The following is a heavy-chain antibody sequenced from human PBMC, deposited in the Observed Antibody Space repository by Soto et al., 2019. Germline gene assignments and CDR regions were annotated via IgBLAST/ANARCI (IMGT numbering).Heavy chain of an antibody. CDR3: ATWLLREHAFDV. J-gene: IGHJ3*01. CDR1: GFTVNGKKY. D-gene: IGHD1-26*01. V-gene: IGHV3-53*01. Sequence: GGSLRLSCAVSGFTVNGKKYVTWVRQAPGKGLEWLSALYIADGTYYADSVKGRFTVSIDSSKNTVYLQMNNLSPEDTAVYYCATWLLREHAFDVWGLGAMVTVSS. CDR2: LYIADGT.